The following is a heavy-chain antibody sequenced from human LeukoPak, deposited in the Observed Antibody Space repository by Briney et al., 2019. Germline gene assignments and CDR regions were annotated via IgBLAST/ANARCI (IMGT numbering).Heavy chain of an antibody. CDR1: GYTFTSYG. CDR2: ISAYNGNT. Sequence: VASVTVSCKASGYTFTSYGISWVRQAPAHRLEWMGWISAYNGNTNYAQKLQGRVTMTTDTSTSTAYMELRSLRSDDTAVYYCARRIYSSGWYYFDYWGQGTLVTVSS. CDR3: ARRIYSSGWYYFDY. V-gene: IGHV1-18*01. J-gene: IGHJ4*02. D-gene: IGHD6-19*01.